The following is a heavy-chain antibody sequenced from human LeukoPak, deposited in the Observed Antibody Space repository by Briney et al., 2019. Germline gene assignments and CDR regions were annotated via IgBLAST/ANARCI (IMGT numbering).Heavy chain of an antibody. D-gene: IGHD3-10*01. J-gene: IGHJ5*02. V-gene: IGHV4-59*08. Sequence: SETLSLTCTVSGGXISSYYCSWIRQPPGKGLEWIGYIYYSGSTNYNPSLKSRVTISVDTSKNQFSLKLSSVTAADTAVYYCARTPLGIPDRGWFDPWGQGTLVTVSS. CDR2: IYYSGST. CDR3: ARTPLGIPDRGWFDP. CDR1: GGXISSYY.